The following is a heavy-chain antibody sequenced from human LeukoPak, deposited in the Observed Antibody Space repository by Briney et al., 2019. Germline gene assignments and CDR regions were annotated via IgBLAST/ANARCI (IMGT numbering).Heavy chain of an antibody. Sequence: GGSLRLSCTASGFTFKNYAMSWVRQAPGKGLEWVSALSSSGSSIYYADSVKGRLTISRDNSKNTLYLHLNSLRADDTALYYCAKESRNYAPSFFDYWGQGTLVTVSS. J-gene: IGHJ4*02. D-gene: IGHD4-11*01. CDR2: LSSSGSSI. CDR1: GFTFKNYA. V-gene: IGHV3-23*01. CDR3: AKESRNYAPSFFDY.